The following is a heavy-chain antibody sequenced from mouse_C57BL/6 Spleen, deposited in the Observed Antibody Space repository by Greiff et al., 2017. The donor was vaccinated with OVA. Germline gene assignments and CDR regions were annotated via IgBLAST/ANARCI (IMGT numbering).Heavy chain of an antibody. CDR1: GYTFTDYE. D-gene: IGHD2-4*01. CDR3: KGNDYDDAMDY. V-gene: IGHV1-15*01. Sequence: QVQVQQSGAELVRPGASVTLSCKASGYTFTDYEMHWVKQTPVHGLEWIGAIDPKTGGTAYNQKFKGKATLTADKSSSTAYMELRSLTSEDAAVYYCKGNDYDDAMDYWGQGTSVTVSS. J-gene: IGHJ4*01. CDR2: IDPKTGGT.